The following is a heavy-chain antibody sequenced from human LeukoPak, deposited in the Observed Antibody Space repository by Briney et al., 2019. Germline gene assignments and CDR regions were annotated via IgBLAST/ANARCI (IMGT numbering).Heavy chain of an antibody. CDR1: GFTLSSYW. V-gene: IGHV3-74*01. CDR2: INSDGSST. J-gene: IGHJ5*02. CDR3: ARDYVSGSFGP. Sequence: GGSLRLSCAASGFTLSSYWMHWVRQAPGKGLVWVSRINSDGSSTSYADSVKGRFTISRDNAKNTVYLQMNSLRAEDTAVYYCARDYVSGSFGPWGQGTLVTVSS. D-gene: IGHD3-10*01.